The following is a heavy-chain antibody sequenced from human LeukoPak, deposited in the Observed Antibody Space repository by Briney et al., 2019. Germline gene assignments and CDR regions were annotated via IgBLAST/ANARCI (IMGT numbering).Heavy chain of an antibody. CDR1: GYTFTGYY. J-gene: IGHJ5*02. D-gene: IGHD3-3*01. CDR3: ARGPTFFWSGRQTYSWFDP. Sequence: GASVKVSCKASGYTFTGYYMHWVRQAPGQGLEWMGWINPNSGGTNYAQKFQGRVTMTRDTSISTAYMELSRLRSDDTAVYYCARGPTFFWSGRQTYSWFDPWGQGTLVTVSS. CDR2: INPNSGGT. V-gene: IGHV1-2*02.